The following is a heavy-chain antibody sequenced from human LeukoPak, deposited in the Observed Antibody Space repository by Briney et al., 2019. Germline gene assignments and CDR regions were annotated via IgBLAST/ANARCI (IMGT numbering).Heavy chain of an antibody. Sequence: GGSLRLSCAASGLTFSNYAMTWVRQAPGKGLEGIASITGRGGTSYTDSVKGRFTVYRDNSKNTFYLQMNSLRVGDTALYYCAKDPNGYYVGAFDSWGQGTMVTVSS. CDR1: GLTFSNYA. CDR3: AKDPNGYYVGAFDS. J-gene: IGHJ3*01. D-gene: IGHD5-18*01. CDR2: ITGRGGT. V-gene: IGHV3-23*01.